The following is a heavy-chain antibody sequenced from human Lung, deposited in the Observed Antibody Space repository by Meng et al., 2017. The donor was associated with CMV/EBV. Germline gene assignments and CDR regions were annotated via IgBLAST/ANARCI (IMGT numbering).Heavy chain of an antibody. D-gene: IGHD2-21*02. J-gene: IGHJ4*02. V-gene: IGHV1-69*05. CDR2: IIPIFGTG. Sequence: SVKVPRKAFGGTFSNFAISWVQQAPGQGLEWMGGIIPIFGTGNYAQKFQGRVSITTDESTTTAYMELRSLRSEDTAVYYCAVGVTHDYWGQGTLVTVS. CDR1: GGTFSNFA. CDR3: AVGVTHDY.